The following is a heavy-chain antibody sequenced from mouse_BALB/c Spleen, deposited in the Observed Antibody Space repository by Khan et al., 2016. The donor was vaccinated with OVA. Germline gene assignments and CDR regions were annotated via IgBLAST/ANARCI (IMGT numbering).Heavy chain of an antibody. CDR2: INTYTGEP. D-gene: IGHD2-4*01. V-gene: IGHV9-3-1*01. J-gene: IGHJ4*01. CDR3: TRRISYFALDY. CDR1: GYTFTNYG. Sequence: QIQLVQSGPELKKPGETVKISCKASGYTFTNYGMNRVKQAPGKGLKWMGWINTYTGEPTYAGDFKGRFAFSLETSASTAYLQINNLKNEDTATXFCTRRISYFALDYWGQGTSVTVSS.